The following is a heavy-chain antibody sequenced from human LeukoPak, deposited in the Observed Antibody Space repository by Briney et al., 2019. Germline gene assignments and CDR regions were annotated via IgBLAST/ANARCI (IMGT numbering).Heavy chain of an antibody. J-gene: IGHJ4*02. CDR2: IYPGESIYASENT. CDR1: GVSISAYY. D-gene: IGHD4-17*01. Sequence: SETLSLTCSVSGVSISAYYWSWIRQPAGKGLEWIGRIYPGESIYASENTDYNPSLKSRVSMSGDTSKNQVSLKLRSVTAADTAVYYCARDPTTVTTIFDSWGQGTLVTVSS. V-gene: IGHV4-4*07. CDR3: ARDPTTVTTIFDS.